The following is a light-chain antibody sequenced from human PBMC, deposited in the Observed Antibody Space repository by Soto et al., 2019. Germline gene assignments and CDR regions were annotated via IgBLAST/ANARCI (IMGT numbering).Light chain of an antibody. CDR3: QSYDSSLSGWV. CDR2: GNS. CDR1: SSNIGAGYD. V-gene: IGLV1-40*01. Sequence: QTVVTQPPSVSWAPGQRVTISCTGSSSNIGAGYDVHWYQQLPGTAPKLLIYGNSNRPSGVPDRFSGSKSGTSASLAITGLQAEDEADYYWQSYDSSLSGWVFGGGTKLTV. J-gene: IGLJ3*02.